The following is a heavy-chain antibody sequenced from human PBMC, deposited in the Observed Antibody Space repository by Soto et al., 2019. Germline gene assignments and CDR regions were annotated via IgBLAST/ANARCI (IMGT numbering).Heavy chain of an antibody. CDR2: IYPGDSDT. CDR3: ARRAGYSYGFENYYYYGMDV. D-gene: IGHD5-18*01. J-gene: IGHJ6*02. CDR1: GYSFTSYW. V-gene: IGHV5-51*01. Sequence: GESLKISCKGSGYSFTSYWIGWVRQMPGKGLEWMGIIYPGDSDTRYSPSFQGQVTISADKSISTAYLQWSSLKASDTAMYYCARRAGYSYGFENYYYYGMDVWGQGTTVTVSS.